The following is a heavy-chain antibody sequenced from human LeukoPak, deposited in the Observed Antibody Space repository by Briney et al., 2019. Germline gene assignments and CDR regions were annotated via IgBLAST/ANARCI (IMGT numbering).Heavy chain of an antibody. CDR2: ISSSSSYI. CDR1: GFTFSSYS. Sequence: GGSLRLSCAASGFTFSSYSMNWVRQAPGKGLEWVLSISSSSSYIYYADSVKGRFTISRDNAKNSLYLQMNSLRAEDTAVYYCAREASPLFDYWGQGTLVTVSS. J-gene: IGHJ4*02. CDR3: AREASPLFDY. V-gene: IGHV3-21*01.